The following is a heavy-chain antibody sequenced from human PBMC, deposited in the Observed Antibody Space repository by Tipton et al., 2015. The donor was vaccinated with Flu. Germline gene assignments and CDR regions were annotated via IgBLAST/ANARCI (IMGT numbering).Heavy chain of an antibody. J-gene: IGHJ4*02. V-gene: IGHV4-61*01. D-gene: IGHD3-16*01. CDR3: ARIGDFLGVY. CDR1: GVSIYSGKYF. CDR2: INSGTT. Sequence: TLSLTCAGSGVSIYSGKYFWTWIRQPPGKGLEWIGYINSGTTSYNPSLKSRVIISADTSKNQFSLILNSVTTADTAIYYCARIGDFLGVYWGQGSLVPVSS.